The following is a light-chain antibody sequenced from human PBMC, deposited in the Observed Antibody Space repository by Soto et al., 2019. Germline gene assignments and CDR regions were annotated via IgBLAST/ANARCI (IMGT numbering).Light chain of an antibody. CDR1: QNIGDL. J-gene: IGKJ1*01. V-gene: IGKV1-5*03. CDR3: QHCSGFSLA. CDR2: KAS. Sequence: DIQMTQSPSTLSASVGDRVAITCRASQNIGDLLAWYQLKPGEAPKLLIYKASYLETGVPSRFSGSGSGTEFTFPISSLQPGDLATYYCQHCSGFSLALGQGT.